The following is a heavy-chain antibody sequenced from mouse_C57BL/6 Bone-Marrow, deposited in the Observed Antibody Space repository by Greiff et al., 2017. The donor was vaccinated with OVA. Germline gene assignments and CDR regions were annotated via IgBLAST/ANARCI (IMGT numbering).Heavy chain of an antibody. CDR3: ASPLTVPARGWYFDV. CDR1: GYTFTSYT. V-gene: IGHV1-4*01. J-gene: IGHJ1*03. D-gene: IGHD1-1*01. CDR2: INPSSGYT. Sequence: VQLKESGADLARPGASVKMSCKASGYTFTSYTMHWVKQRPGQGLEWIGYINPSSGYTKYNQKFKDKATLTADKSSSTAYMQLSSLTSEASAVYYCASPLTVPARGWYFDVWGTGTTVTVSS.